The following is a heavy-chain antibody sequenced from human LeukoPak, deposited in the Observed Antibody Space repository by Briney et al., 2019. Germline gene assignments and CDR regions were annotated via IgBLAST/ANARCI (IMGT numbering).Heavy chain of an antibody. Sequence: GAPVKVSCKASGYTFSGYAVHWVRQAPGQRFEWMGWINAGNGHTKYSQNFQGRVTITGDSSANIVYMELSSLTSEDTAVYYCARGIWSATRVDYYLDNWGQGTLVTVSS. J-gene: IGHJ4*02. CDR3: ARGIWSATRVDYYLDN. CDR2: INAGNGHT. CDR1: GYTFSGYA. V-gene: IGHV1-3*01. D-gene: IGHD5-24*01.